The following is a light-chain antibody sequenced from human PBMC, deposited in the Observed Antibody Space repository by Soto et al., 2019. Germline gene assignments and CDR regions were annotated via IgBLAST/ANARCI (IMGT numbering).Light chain of an antibody. J-gene: IGKJ2*01. Sequence: DVVMTQSPLSLPVTLGQPASISCRSSQSLVYSNGNTYLTWFQQRPGQSPRRLIYKVSNRDSGVPDRFSGSGSGTDFTMEISRVEAEDVGLYYCMQGTQWPYTFGQGNKLEIK. V-gene: IGKV2-30*01. CDR3: MQGTQWPYT. CDR2: KVS. CDR1: QSLVYSNGNTY.